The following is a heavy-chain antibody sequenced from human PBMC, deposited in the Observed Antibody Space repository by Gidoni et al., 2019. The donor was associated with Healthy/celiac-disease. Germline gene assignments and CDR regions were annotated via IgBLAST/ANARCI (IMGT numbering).Heavy chain of an antibody. Sequence: EVQLVASGGGLVQPGGSLRLSCSASGFTFSSYDMHWVRQATGKGLEWVSAIGTAGDTDYPGAVKGRFTISRENAKNSLYLQMNSLRAGDTAVYYCARRRIAAAGSDAFDIWGQGTMVTVSS. D-gene: IGHD6-13*01. J-gene: IGHJ3*02. CDR2: IGTAGDT. CDR3: ARRRIAAAGSDAFDI. CDR1: GFTFSSYD. V-gene: IGHV3-13*04.